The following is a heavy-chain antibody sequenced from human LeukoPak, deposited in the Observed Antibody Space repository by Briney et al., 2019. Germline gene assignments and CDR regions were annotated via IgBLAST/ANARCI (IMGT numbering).Heavy chain of an antibody. Sequence: SETLSLTCTVSDGSISGYYWSWIRQPPGKGLEWIGYIYYSGNTNYNPSLKSRVTISIDTSKNQFSLKLRSVTAADTAVYYCARRPYYDSSGYYSVREYYFDYWGQGTLVTVSS. D-gene: IGHD3-22*01. CDR1: DGSISGYY. J-gene: IGHJ4*02. V-gene: IGHV4-59*01. CDR3: ARRPYYDSSGYYSVREYYFDY. CDR2: IYYSGNT.